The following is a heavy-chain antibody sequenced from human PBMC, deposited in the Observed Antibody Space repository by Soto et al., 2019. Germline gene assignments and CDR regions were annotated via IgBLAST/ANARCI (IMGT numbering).Heavy chain of an antibody. CDR2: KHYSGT. Sequence: SETLSLTCTVSGGSISNYYWSWIRQPPGKGLEWVGNKHYSGTNYNPSLKSRVTISVDTSKNQFSLKLSSVTAADTAVYYCARRRGPGRYSYGSDYYYYGMDVWGQGTTVTVSS. CDR1: GGSISNYY. V-gene: IGHV4-59*12. D-gene: IGHD5-18*01. CDR3: ARRRGPGRYSYGSDYYYYGMDV. J-gene: IGHJ6*02.